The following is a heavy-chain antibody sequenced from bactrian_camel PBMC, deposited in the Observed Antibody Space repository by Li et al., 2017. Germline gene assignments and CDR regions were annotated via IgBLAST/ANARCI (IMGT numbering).Heavy chain of an antibody. CDR2: IATGAGRT. CDR1: GDEYDTAC. J-gene: IGHJ4*01. V-gene: IGHV3S1*01. Sequence: VQLVESGGGSVLPGGSLVLSCAVSGDEYDTACVGWFRQSPGKERERIATIATGAGRTYYADSVKGRFTISRDNAKNTLYLQLNSLKTEDTAMYYCVRYYGWGTPNPVSQGTQVTVS. D-gene: IGHD5*01.